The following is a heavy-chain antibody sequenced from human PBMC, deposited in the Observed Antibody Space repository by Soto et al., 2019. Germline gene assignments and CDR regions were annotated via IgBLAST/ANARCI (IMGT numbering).Heavy chain of an antibody. D-gene: IGHD4-17*01. CDR1: GYTFTSYD. J-gene: IGHJ4*02. V-gene: IGHV1-8*01. CDR3: ARTRYGDNVDY. Sequence: QVQLVQSGAEVKKPGASVKVSCKASGYTFTSYDINWVRQATGQGLEWMGWMNPNSGNTGYAQKFQGRVTMTRNTSIRNAYMERISPRSQGTAVYYCARTRYGDNVDYCCQLIVGTVSS. CDR2: MNPNSGNT.